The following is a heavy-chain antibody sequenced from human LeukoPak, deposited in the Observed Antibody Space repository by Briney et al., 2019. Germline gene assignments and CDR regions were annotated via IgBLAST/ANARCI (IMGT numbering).Heavy chain of an antibody. CDR2: IDPTDSNT. D-gene: IGHD2-8*01. V-gene: IGHV5-10-1*01. CDR1: GYXFTSYW. Sequence: GESLKISCNGSGYXFTSYWINWVRQMPGKGLGWMGSIDPTDSNTNYSPSFQGHVTISVDKSITTAYIQWTSLKASDTAMYYCARQRDNGWFDPWGQGTLVIVSS. J-gene: IGHJ5*02. CDR3: ARQRDNGWFDP.